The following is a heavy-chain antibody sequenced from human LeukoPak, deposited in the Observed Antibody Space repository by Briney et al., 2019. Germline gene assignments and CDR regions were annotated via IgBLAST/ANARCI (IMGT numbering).Heavy chain of an antibody. CDR3: ARDSYGAMNY. Sequence: GGSLRLSCAASGFTFSSYGMHWVRQAPGKGLEWVAVISYDGSNKYYADSVKGRFTISRHNSKNTLYLQMNSLRAEDTAVYYCARDSYGAMNYWGQGTLVTVSS. J-gene: IGHJ4*02. CDR1: GFTFSSYG. CDR2: ISYDGSNK. V-gene: IGHV3-30*03. D-gene: IGHD4-17*01.